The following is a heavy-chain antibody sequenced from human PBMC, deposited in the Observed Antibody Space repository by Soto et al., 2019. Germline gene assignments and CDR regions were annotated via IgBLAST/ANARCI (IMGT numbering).Heavy chain of an antibody. CDR2: INHSGST. J-gene: IGHJ5*02. D-gene: IGHD1-26*01. Sequence: SETLSLTCAVYGGSFSGYYWSWIRQPPGKGLEWIGEINHSGSTNYNPSLKSRVTISVDTSKNQFSLKLSSVTAADTAVYYCARGRRWYRGHSWFDPWGQGTLVTVPQ. CDR3: ARGRRWYRGHSWFDP. V-gene: IGHV4-34*01. CDR1: GGSFSGYY.